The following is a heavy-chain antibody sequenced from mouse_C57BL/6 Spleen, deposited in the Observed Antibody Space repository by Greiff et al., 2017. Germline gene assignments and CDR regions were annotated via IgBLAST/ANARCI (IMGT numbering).Heavy chain of an antibody. CDR3: ARKGASKSFAY. CDR1: GYTFTSYW. J-gene: IGHJ3*01. D-gene: IGHD2-10*02. CDR2: IDPSDSYT. Sequence: QVQLQQPGAELVTPGASVKLSCKASGYTFTSYWMHWVKQRPGQGLEWIGEIDPSDSYTNYNQKFKGKSTLTVDKSSSTAYMQLSSLTSEDSAVYYCARKGASKSFAYWGQGTLVTVSA. V-gene: IGHV1-69*01.